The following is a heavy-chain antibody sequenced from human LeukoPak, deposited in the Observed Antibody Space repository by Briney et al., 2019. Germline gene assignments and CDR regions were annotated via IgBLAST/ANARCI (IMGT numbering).Heavy chain of an antibody. D-gene: IGHD6-19*01. Sequence: GGSLRLSCAASGFTFSSYAMSWVRQAPGKGLEWVSTISGSGGSTYYADSVKGRFTISRDNSKNTLYLQMNSLRAEDTAVYYCAKDETMASYSGWRQQYYYSYGMDVWGQGTTVTVSS. J-gene: IGHJ6*02. V-gene: IGHV3-23*01. CDR3: AKDETMASYSGWRQQYYYSYGMDV. CDR2: ISGSGGST. CDR1: GFTFSSYA.